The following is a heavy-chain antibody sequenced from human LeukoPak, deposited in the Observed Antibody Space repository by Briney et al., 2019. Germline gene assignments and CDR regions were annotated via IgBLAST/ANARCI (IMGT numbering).Heavy chain of an antibody. CDR1: GFTFSSHV. J-gene: IGHJ5*02. CDR2: IKTKADGGTT. V-gene: IGHV3-15*01. Sequence: PGGSLRLSCAASGFTFSSHVMSWVRQAPGKGLEWVGQIKTKADGGTTDYAAPVKGRFTISRDDSENTLYLQMNSLKTEDTAVYYCTTDPVAVAGIKGVTWFDPWGQGTLVTVSS. CDR3: TTDPVAVAGIKGVTWFDP. D-gene: IGHD6-19*01.